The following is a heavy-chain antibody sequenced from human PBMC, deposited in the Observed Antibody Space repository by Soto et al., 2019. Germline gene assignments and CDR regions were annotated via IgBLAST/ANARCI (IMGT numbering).Heavy chain of an antibody. Sequence: PSETLSLTCTVSGGSISSGGYYWSWIRQHPGKGLEWIGYIYYSGSTYYNPSLKSRVTISVDTSKNQFSLKLSSVTAADTAVYYCARVWVAAAKGPYRFDPWGQGTLVTVSS. V-gene: IGHV4-31*03. D-gene: IGHD6-13*01. J-gene: IGHJ5*02. CDR1: GGSISSGGYY. CDR3: ARVWVAAAKGPYRFDP. CDR2: IYYSGST.